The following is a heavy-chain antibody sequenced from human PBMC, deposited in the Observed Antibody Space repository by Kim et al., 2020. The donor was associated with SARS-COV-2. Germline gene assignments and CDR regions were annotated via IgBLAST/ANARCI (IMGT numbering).Heavy chain of an antibody. V-gene: IGHV3-23*01. Sequence: ADSLKGRFTISRDNSKNTLYLQMNSLRAEDTAVYYCAKDSDSYGPSYFDYWGQGTLVTVSS. J-gene: IGHJ4*02. CDR3: AKDSDSYGPSYFDY. D-gene: IGHD5-18*01.